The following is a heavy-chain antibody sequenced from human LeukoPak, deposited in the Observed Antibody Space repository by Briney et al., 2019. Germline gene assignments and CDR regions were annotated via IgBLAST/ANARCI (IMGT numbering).Heavy chain of an antibody. V-gene: IGHV1-46*01. CDR3: ARDRQLSGLRQGVKYYFDY. Sequence: GASVKVSCKASGYTFTSYYMHWVRQAPGQGLEWMGIINPSGGSTSYAQKFQGRVTMTRDTSMSTVYMELSSLRSEDTAVYYCARDRQLSGLRQGVKYYFDYWGQGTLVTVSS. CDR2: INPSGGST. D-gene: IGHD6-6*01. J-gene: IGHJ4*02. CDR1: GYTFTSYY.